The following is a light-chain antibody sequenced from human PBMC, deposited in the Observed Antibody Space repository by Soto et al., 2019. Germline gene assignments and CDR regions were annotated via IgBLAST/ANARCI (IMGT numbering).Light chain of an antibody. J-gene: IGKJ4*01. Sequence: EIVMTQSPATLSVSPGERATLSCRASQSVSSNLAWYQQKPGQTPKLLIYVASTRATGSPARFSGSGSGTEFTLTISSLQSEDFAVYYCQQYDVWPRTFGGGTKVEFK. CDR1: QSVSSN. CDR2: VAS. V-gene: IGKV3-15*01. CDR3: QQYDVWPRT.